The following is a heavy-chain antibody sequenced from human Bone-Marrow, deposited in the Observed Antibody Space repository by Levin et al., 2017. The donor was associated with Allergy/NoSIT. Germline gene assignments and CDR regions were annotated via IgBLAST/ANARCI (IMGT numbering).Heavy chain of an antibody. J-gene: IGHJ4*01. Sequence: GGSLRLSCAASGFTFSDYYMSWIRQAPGKGLECVSYISSSSSYTKYADSVKGRFTISRDNAKNSLYLQMNSLRAEDTAVYYCARDPEEHTLLRYFDYWGHGPLVTVSS. CDR2: ISSSSSYT. V-gene: IGHV3-11*05. CDR1: GFTFSDYY. D-gene: IGHD3-9*01. CDR3: ARDPEEHTLLRYFDY.